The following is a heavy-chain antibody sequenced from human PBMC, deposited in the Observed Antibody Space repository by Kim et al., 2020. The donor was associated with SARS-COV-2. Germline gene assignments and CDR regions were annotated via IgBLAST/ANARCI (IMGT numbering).Heavy chain of an antibody. Sequence: ASVKVSCKASGYTFTSYAMHWVRQAPGQRLEWMGWINAGNGNTKYSQKFQGRVTITRDTSASTAYMELSSLRSEDTAVYYCARGGVRYYGSGFDPWGQGTLVTVSS. CDR2: INAGNGNT. J-gene: IGHJ5*02. CDR3: ARGGVRYYGSGFDP. D-gene: IGHD3-10*01. V-gene: IGHV1-3*01. CDR1: GYTFTSYA.